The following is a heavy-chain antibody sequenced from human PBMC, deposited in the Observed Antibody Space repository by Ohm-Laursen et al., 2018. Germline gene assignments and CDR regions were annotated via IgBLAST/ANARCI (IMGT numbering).Heavy chain of an antibody. J-gene: IGHJ4*02. CDR1: GFTFSSYG. CDR3: ARGYSTSSVLDY. Sequence: SSLRLSCAASGFTFSSYGMHWVRQAPGKGLEWVAVIWHDGSTKYYADSVKDRFTTSRDNSKNTLYLQMNSLRAEDTAMYYCARGYSTSSVLDYWGQGTLVTVSS. D-gene: IGHD6-6*01. V-gene: IGHV3-33*01. CDR2: IWHDGSTK.